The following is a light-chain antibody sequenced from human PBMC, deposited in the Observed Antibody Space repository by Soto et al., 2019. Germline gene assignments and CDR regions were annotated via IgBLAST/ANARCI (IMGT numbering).Light chain of an antibody. CDR2: EVG. CDR1: SSDVGGYNY. J-gene: IGLJ1*01. Sequence: QSALTQPASVSGSPGQSITISCTGTSSDVGGYNYVSWYQQQSGKAPKLMIHEVGNRPSGVSNRFSGSKSGNTASLTISGLQAEDEADYYCSSYKSSRAYVFGIGTKVTVL. CDR3: SSYKSSRAYV. V-gene: IGLV2-14*01.